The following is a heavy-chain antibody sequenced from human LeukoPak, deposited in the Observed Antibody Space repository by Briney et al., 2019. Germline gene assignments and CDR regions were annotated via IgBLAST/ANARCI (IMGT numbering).Heavy chain of an antibody. V-gene: IGHV3-74*01. CDR2: IHSDGSST. J-gene: IGHJ4*02. CDR3: ARQTGSTWLFDY. CDR1: GFTFSSYW. D-gene: IGHD6-13*01. Sequence: GGSLRLSCAASGFTFSSYWMHWVRQAPGKGLVWVSRIHSDGSSTNYADSVKGRFTISRDNSKNTLYLQMNSLRAEDTAVYYCARQTGSTWLFDYWGQGTLVTVSS.